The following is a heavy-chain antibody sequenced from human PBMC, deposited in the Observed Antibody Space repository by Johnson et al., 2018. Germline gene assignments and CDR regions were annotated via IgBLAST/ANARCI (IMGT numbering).Heavy chain of an antibody. V-gene: IGHV4-31*03. CDR3: ARERSGPSTVTTFKGFGGMDV. Sequence: QVQLQESGPGLVKXSQTXSLXCTVSGGSISTGGYYWSWIRQHPGKGLEWIGYIYYSGSTYSTPSLKSRVTISVDTSKNKFSLKLGSGTAADTAVYFCARERSGPSTVTTFKGFGGMDVWGQGSTVIVSS. CDR1: GGSISTGGYY. CDR2: IYYSGST. D-gene: IGHD4-11*01. J-gene: IGHJ6*02.